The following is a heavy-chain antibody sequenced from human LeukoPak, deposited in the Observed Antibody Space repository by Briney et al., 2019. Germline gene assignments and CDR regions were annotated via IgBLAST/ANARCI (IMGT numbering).Heavy chain of an antibody. J-gene: IGHJ4*02. Sequence: SETLSLTCTVSGGSISSHYWSWIRQTPGEGLEWIGQINYSGSTYYNPSLKTRVTLSIDTSKNQFSLKLSSVTAADTAVYYCARDIYAVGATLYFDYWGQGTLVTVSS. D-gene: IGHD1-26*01. CDR1: GGSISSHY. CDR3: ARDIYAVGATLYFDY. CDR2: INYSGST. V-gene: IGHV4-59*11.